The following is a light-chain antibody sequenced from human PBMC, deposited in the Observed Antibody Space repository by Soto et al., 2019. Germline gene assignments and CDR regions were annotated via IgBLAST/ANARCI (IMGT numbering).Light chain of an antibody. Sequence: EIVLTQSPDTLSLSPGERATLSCRASQSHNSAYLVWYQQKPGQPPRLLMFAASSRATGTPDRFSGSGSGTDFTLTISRLEPEDFAVYYCQHYGTAPRTFGQGTKVEIK. J-gene: IGKJ1*01. V-gene: IGKV3-20*01. CDR3: QHYGTAPRT. CDR1: QSHNSAY. CDR2: AAS.